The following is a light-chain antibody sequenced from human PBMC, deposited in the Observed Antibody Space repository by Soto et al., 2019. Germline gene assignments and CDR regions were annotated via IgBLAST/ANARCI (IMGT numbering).Light chain of an antibody. Sequence: QSALTQPASVSGSPGQSITISCTGTSSDVGSYNLVSWYQQHPGKAPKLMIYEVSKRPSGVCNRFSGSKSGNTASLTISGLQAEDEADYYCCSYAGSSTYVFGTGTKLTVL. CDR3: CSYAGSSTYV. CDR2: EVS. CDR1: SSDVGSYNL. V-gene: IGLV2-23*02. J-gene: IGLJ1*01.